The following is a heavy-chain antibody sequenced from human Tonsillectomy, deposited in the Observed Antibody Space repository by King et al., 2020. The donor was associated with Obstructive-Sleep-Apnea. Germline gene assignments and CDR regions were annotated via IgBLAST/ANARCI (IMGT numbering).Heavy chain of an antibody. CDR3: ASFAQWLSAQVDY. CDR2: ISGSGGGT. CDR1: GFTFSSYA. Sequence: VQLVESGGGLVQPGGSLRLSCAASGFTFSSYAMSWVRQAPWKGLEWVSGISGSGGGTYYADSMKGRFTISRDNSQNTLYLQMNSLRAEDTAVYYCASFAQWLSAQVDYWGQGTLVTVSS. D-gene: IGHD3-22*01. V-gene: IGHV3-23*04. J-gene: IGHJ4*02.